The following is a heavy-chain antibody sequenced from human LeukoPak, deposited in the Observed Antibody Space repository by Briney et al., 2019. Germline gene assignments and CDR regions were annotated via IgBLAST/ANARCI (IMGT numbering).Heavy chain of an antibody. CDR3: AKAPYSSGWLPSNSAYFDY. Sequence: PGGSLRLSCAASGFIFRNYAMSWVRQAPGKGLEWVSAITGSGDTTYYADSVRGRFTISRDNSKNTLYVEMNTLRAEDTAVYYCAKAPYSSGWLPSNSAYFDYWGQGTLVTVSS. CDR1: GFIFRNYA. CDR2: ITGSGDTT. J-gene: IGHJ4*02. V-gene: IGHV3-23*01. D-gene: IGHD6-19*01.